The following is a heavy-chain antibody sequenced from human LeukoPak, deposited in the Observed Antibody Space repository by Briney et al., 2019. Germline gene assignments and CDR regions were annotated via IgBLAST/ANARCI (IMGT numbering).Heavy chain of an antibody. J-gene: IGHJ4*02. CDR1: GFTFSDYY. CDR3: AKGLRWFGEFYHNYFDS. Sequence: GSLRLSCAASGFTFSDYYMSWIRQAPGKGLEWVSYISSSGSTIYFADSVKGRFTITRDNSDNTLHLQMNSLRTEDTALYYCAKGLRWFGEFYHNYFDSWGQGALVTVSS. CDR2: ISSSGSTI. V-gene: IGHV3-11*04. D-gene: IGHD3-10*01.